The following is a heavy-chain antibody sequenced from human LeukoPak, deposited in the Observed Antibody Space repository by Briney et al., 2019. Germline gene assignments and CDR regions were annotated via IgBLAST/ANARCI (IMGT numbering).Heavy chain of an antibody. Sequence: GRSLRPSCAASGFTFDDYAMHWVRQAPGKGLEWVSGISWNSGSIGYADSVKGRFTISRDNAKNSLYLQMNSLRAEDTALYYCAKDQFRSYGSFDYWGQGTLVTVSS. D-gene: IGHD5-18*01. V-gene: IGHV3-9*01. CDR1: GFTFDDYA. CDR3: AKDQFRSYGSFDY. CDR2: ISWNSGSI. J-gene: IGHJ4*02.